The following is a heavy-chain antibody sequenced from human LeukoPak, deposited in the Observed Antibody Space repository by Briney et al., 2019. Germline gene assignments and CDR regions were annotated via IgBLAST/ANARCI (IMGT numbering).Heavy chain of an antibody. D-gene: IGHD6-13*01. CDR3: AKVETAAAATLRGFDY. V-gene: IGHV3-23*01. Sequence: GGSLRLSCEASGFSFSSYWMSWVRQAPGKGLEWVSSIGGSGGSTYYADSVKGRFTISRDNSKNTLYLQMNSLRAEDTAVYYCAKVETAAAATLRGFDYWGQGTLVTVSS. CDR2: IGGSGGST. J-gene: IGHJ4*02. CDR1: GFSFSSYW.